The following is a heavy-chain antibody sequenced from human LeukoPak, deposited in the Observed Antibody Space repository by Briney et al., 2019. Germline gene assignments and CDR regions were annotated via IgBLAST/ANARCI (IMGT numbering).Heavy chain of an antibody. D-gene: IGHD3-22*01. CDR3: AKDRLHSGYYSSSTPKKTSDAFDI. J-gene: IGHJ3*02. CDR1: GFTFSSYS. V-gene: IGHV3-21*04. CDR2: ISSSSSYI. Sequence: GGSLRLSCAASGFTFSSYSMNWVRQAPGKGLEWVSSISSSSSYIYYADSVKGRFTISRDNAKNSLYLQMNSLRAEDTAVYYCAKDRLHSGYYSSSTPKKTSDAFDIWGQGTMVTVSS.